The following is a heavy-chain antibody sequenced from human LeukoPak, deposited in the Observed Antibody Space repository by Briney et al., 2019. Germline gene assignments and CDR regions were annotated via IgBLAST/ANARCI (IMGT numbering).Heavy chain of an antibody. J-gene: IGHJ5*02. V-gene: IGHV3-21*04. Sequence: GGSLRLSCAASGFTFSSYSMNWVRQAPGKGLEWVSSISSSSSYIYYADSVKGRFTISRDNAKNSLYLQMNSLRAEDTAVYFCAKGRGTRVYNWFDTWGQGILVTVSS. CDR2: ISSSSSYI. D-gene: IGHD1-26*01. CDR3: AKGRGTRVYNWFDT. CDR1: GFTFSSYS.